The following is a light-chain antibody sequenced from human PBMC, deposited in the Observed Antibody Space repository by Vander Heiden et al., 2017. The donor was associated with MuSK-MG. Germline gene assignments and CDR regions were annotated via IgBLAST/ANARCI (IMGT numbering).Light chain of an antibody. CDR2: EVS. CDR1: SSDVGGYNY. CDR3: SSYAGSRVV. Sequence: QSALTQPPSASGSPGQSVTISCTGTSSDVGGYNYVSWYQQHPGKAPKLMIYEVSKRPSGVPDRFSGSKSGNTASLIVSGLQAEDEADYYCSSYAGSRVVFGGGTKLTVL. V-gene: IGLV2-8*01. J-gene: IGLJ2*01.